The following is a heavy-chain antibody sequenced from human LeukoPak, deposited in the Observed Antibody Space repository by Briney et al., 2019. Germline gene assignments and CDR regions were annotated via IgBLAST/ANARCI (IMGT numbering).Heavy chain of an antibody. D-gene: IGHD2-15*01. Sequence: SETLSLTCTVSGGSISSYYWSWIRQPAGKGLEWIGRIYTSGSTNYNPSLKSRVTMSVDTSKNQFSLKLSSVTAADTAVYYCARENCSGGSCYSIDYYYYMDVWGKGTTVTVSS. CDR3: ARENCSGGSCYSIDYYYYMDV. CDR1: GGSISSYY. CDR2: IYTSGST. J-gene: IGHJ6*03. V-gene: IGHV4-4*07.